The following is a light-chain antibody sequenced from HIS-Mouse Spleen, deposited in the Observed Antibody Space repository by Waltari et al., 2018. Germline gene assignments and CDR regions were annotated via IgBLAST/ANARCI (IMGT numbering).Light chain of an antibody. V-gene: IGKV4-1*01. CDR2: WAS. J-gene: IGKJ4*01. CDR3: QQYYSTPQT. Sequence: DIVMTQSPDSLAVSLGERATINCKSSQSVLYSSDNETDLAWYQQKPGQPPKLLIYWASTRESGVPDRFSGSGSGTDFTLTISSLQAEDVAVYYCQQYYSTPQTFGGGTKVEIK. CDR1: QSVLYSSDNETD.